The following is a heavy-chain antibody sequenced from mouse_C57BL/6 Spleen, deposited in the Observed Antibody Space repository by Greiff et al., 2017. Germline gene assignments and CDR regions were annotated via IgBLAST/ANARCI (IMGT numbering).Heavy chain of an antibody. CDR1: GYTFTDYE. V-gene: IGHV1-15*01. CDR3: TRRRLCSNYYFDY. Sequence: VQLQQSGAELVRPGASVTLSCKASGYTFTDYEMHWVKQTPVHGLEWIGAIDPETGGTAYNQKFKGKAILTADKSSSTAYMELRSLTSEDTAVYYGTRRRLCSNYYFDYWGQGTTLTVSS. J-gene: IGHJ2*01. CDR2: IDPETGGT. D-gene: IGHD2-5*01.